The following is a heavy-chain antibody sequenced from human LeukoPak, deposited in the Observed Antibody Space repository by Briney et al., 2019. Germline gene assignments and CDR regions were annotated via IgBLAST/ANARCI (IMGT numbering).Heavy chain of an antibody. D-gene: IGHD3-22*01. V-gene: IGHV4-34*01. CDR3: ARGHFPDSSGYYYYDY. Sequence: SEPLSLTCAVYGGSFSGYYWSWIRKPQGKGLEGIGEINHSGSTNYNPSLKSRVTISVDTSKNQFSLKLSSVTAADTAVYYCARGHFPDSSGYYYYDYWGQGTLVTVSS. J-gene: IGHJ4*02. CDR2: INHSGST. CDR1: GGSFSGYY.